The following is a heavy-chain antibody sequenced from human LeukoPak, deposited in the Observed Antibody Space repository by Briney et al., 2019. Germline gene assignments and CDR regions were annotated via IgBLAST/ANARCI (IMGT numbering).Heavy chain of an antibody. CDR1: GYTFTSYY. Sequence: ASVKVSCKASGYTFTSYYIHWVRQAPGQGLEWMGIISPSGGRVSNAQKFQGRVTMTRDRSTSTVYMELSSLRSEDTAVYYCARGGVGEWPEIWGQGTMVTVSS. CDR3: ARGGVGEWPEI. J-gene: IGHJ3*02. V-gene: IGHV1-46*01. D-gene: IGHD3-10*01. CDR2: ISPSGGRV.